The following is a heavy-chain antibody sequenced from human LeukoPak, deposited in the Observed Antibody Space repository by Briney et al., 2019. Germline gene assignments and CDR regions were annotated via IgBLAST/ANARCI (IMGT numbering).Heavy chain of an antibody. CDR2: IYHSGST. V-gene: IGHV4-30-2*01. Sequence: SETLSLTCAVSGGSISSGGYSWSWIRQPPGKGLEWIGYIYHSGSTYYNPSLKSRVTISVDRSKNQFSLKLSSVTAADTAVYYRARGSVGPIDYWGQGTLVTVSS. CDR3: ARGSVGPIDY. J-gene: IGHJ4*02. CDR1: GGSISSGGYS.